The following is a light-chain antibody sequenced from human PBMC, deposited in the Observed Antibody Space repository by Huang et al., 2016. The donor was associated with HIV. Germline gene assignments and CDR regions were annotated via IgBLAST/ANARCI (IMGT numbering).Light chain of an antibody. V-gene: IGKV3-15*01. J-gene: IGKJ1*01. Sequence: EIVMTQSPATLSVSPGERATLSCRASQTVTTNLVWYQQKPGQAPRLLIYDSSTRATGIPARFSGSGSGTEFTLTISSLQSEDFAVYHCQQYNNWPQTFGQGTKVE. CDR2: DSS. CDR1: QTVTTN. CDR3: QQYNNWPQT.